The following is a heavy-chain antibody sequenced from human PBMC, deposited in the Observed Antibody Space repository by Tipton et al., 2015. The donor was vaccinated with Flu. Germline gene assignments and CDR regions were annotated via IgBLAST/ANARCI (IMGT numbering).Heavy chain of an antibody. CDR3: ARGGWEPHGGWFDP. CDR2: IYASGST. CDR1: GGSITNGNYY. D-gene: IGHD1-26*01. Sequence: TLSLTCTVSGGSITNGNYYWSCLRQPAGKGLEWIGRIYASGSTDYNPSLKSRVTISLDKSKNQFSLQFKSMTTADTAVFYCARGGWEPHGGWFDPWGQGILVSVS. V-gene: IGHV4-61*02. J-gene: IGHJ5*02.